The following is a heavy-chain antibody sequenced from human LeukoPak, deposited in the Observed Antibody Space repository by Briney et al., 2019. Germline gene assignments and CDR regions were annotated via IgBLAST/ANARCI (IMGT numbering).Heavy chain of an antibody. V-gene: IGHV3-74*01. CDR3: AREFEATGFWALDY. Sequence: PEGSLRLSCRVSGFTFNTYWMHWVRQAPGKGLVWVSRMNNDGRVISYADSVKGRFTISRDNAKNTLYLQMNSLRAEDTAVYYCAREFEATGFWALDYWGQGTLVTASS. CDR1: GFTFNTYW. CDR2: MNNDGRVI. J-gene: IGHJ4*02. D-gene: IGHD3-16*01.